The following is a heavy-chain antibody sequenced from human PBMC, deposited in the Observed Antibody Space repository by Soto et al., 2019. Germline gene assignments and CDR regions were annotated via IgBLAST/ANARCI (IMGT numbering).Heavy chain of an antibody. J-gene: IGHJ4*02. CDR2: IIPIFGTA. Sequence: SVKVSCKASGGSLNSYAISWVRQAPGQGLEWMGGIIPIFGTANYAQKFQGRVTITADKSTSTAYMELSSLRSEDTAVYYCARSGSSWNLTEFDSWGQGTLVTVSS. D-gene: IGHD6-13*01. V-gene: IGHV1-69*06. CDR3: ARSGSSWNLTEFDS. CDR1: GGSLNSYA.